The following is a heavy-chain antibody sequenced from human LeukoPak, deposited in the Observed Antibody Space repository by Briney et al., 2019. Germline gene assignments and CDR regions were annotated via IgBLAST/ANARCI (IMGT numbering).Heavy chain of an antibody. CDR3: TRELAVTVTTGYHGFEI. V-gene: IGHV3-66*01. CDR1: EFTVSTNY. CDR2: IYSGGRT. J-gene: IGHJ3*02. D-gene: IGHD4-17*01. Sequence: PGGSLRLSCATSEFTVSTNYMSWVRQAPGKGLEWVSVIYSGGRTYYADSVKGRFTVSRDTSKSTLYLQMNSLRAEDTAVYYCTRELAVTVTTGYHGFEIWGQGTMVTVSS.